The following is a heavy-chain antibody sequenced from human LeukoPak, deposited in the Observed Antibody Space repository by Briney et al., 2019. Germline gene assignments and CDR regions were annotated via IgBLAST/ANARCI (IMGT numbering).Heavy chain of an antibody. V-gene: IGHV1-2*02. Sequence: ASVKVSCKASGYTFTGYYMHWVRQAPGQGLEWMGWINPNSGGTDYAQKFQGRVTMTRDTSISTAYMELSRLRSDDTAVYYCARAGGYDYYFDYWGQGTLVTVSS. CDR3: ARAGGYDYYFDY. D-gene: IGHD5-12*01. CDR2: INPNSGGT. CDR1: GYTFTGYY. J-gene: IGHJ4*02.